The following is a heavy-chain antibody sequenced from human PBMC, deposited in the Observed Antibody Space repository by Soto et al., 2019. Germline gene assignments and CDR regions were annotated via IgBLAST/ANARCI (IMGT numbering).Heavy chain of an antibody. CDR3: AKGYYYDSLGA. Sequence: GGSLRLSCTASGFSFTTYAMNWVRQAPGKGLEWVSGVSGTGGGKYYADSVKGRFTISRDNSNNTLYLQMNSLRAEDTAVYFCAKGYYYDSLGAWGQGTLVTVSS. CDR1: GFSFTTYA. V-gene: IGHV3-23*01. CDR2: VSGTGGGK. J-gene: IGHJ4*02. D-gene: IGHD3-22*01.